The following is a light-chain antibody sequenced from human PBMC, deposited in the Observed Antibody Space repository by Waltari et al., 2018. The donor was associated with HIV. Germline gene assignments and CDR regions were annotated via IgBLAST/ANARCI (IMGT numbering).Light chain of an antibody. CDR1: QSISSW. CDR2: KAS. Sequence: DIQMNQYSSILSASVGDRVTITCRASQSISSWLAWYQQKPGKAPKLLIYKASSLESGVPSRFSGSGSGTEFTLTISSLQPDDSATYYCQQYNDWYTFGQGSKLEIK. J-gene: IGKJ2*01. CDR3: QQYNDWYT. V-gene: IGKV1-5*03.